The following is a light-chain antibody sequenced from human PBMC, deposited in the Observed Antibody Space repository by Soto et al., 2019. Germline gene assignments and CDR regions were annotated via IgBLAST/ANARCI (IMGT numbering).Light chain of an antibody. Sequence: DFVMTQPPLSLSVAPGQPASISCKSSQSVLHITGETFLFWYLQKPGQSPQLLIYEVSTRVSGVPDRFSGSGSGTDFTLEISRVETDDVGIYYCMQSTQLPPTFGQGTRLENK. CDR1: QSVLHITGETF. V-gene: IGKV2D-29*02. CDR3: MQSTQLPPT. J-gene: IGKJ5*01. CDR2: EVS.